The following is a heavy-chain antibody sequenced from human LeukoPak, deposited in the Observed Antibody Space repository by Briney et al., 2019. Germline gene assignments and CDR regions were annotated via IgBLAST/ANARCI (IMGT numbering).Heavy chain of an antibody. J-gene: IGHJ4*02. CDR2: IRYDGSNK. D-gene: IGHD3-9*01. CDR1: GFTFSSYG. CDR3: ASNGPWGYDILTGYYRFDY. Sequence: GGSLRLSCAASGFTFSSYGMHWVRQAPGKGLEWVAFIRYDGSNKYYADSVKGRFTISRDNSKNTLYLQMNSLRAEDTAVYYCASNGPWGYDILTGYYRFDYWGQGTLVTVSS. V-gene: IGHV3-30*02.